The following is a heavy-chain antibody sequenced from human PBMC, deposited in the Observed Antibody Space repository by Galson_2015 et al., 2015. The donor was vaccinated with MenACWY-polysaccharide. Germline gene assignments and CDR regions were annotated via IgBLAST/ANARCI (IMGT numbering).Heavy chain of an antibody. CDR1: GYTFTSYD. CDR2: MNPNSGNT. D-gene: IGHD1-14*01. V-gene: IGHV1-8*01. CDR3: AGPVRDARNHYYYMDV. J-gene: IGHJ6*03. Sequence: SVKVSCKASGYTFTSYDINWVRQATGQGLEWMGWMNPNSGNTGYAQKFQGRVTMTRNTSISTAYMELSSLRSEDTAVYYCAGPVRDARNHYYYMDVWGKGTTVTVSS.